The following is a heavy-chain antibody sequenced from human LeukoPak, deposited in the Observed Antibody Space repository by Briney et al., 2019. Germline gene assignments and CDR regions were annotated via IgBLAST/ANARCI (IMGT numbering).Heavy chain of an antibody. J-gene: IGHJ4*02. V-gene: IGHV4-59*08. CDR1: GGSISSYY. CDR2: IYYSGST. Sequence: SETLSLTCTVSGGSISSYYWSWIRQPPGKGLEWIGYIYYSGSTNYNPSLKSRVTISVDTSKNQFSLKLSSVTAADTAVYYCARQDIGYCSGGSCPSIFDYWGQGTLATVSS. D-gene: IGHD2-15*01. CDR3: ARQDIGYCSGGSCPSIFDY.